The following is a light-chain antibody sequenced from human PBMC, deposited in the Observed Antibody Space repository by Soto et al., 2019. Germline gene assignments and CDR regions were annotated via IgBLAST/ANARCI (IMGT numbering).Light chain of an antibody. Sequence: IVLTQSPGTLSLSPGERATLSCRASQSVSSSYLAWYQQKPGQAPRLLIYGASSRATGIPDRFSGGGSGTDFTLTISRLEPEDFAVYYCQQYGGSPPYTFDQGTKLEIK. CDR3: QQYGGSPPYT. J-gene: IGKJ2*01. V-gene: IGKV3-20*01. CDR1: QSVSSSY. CDR2: GAS.